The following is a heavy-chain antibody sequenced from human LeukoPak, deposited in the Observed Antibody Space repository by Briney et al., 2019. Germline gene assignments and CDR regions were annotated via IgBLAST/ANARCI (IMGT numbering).Heavy chain of an antibody. CDR2: IHYSGRA. CDR1: GGSISGYY. J-gene: IGHJ3*02. D-gene: IGHD6-19*01. Sequence: SETLSLTCSVSGGSISGYYWTWVRQPPGKGLEWIGQIHYSGRADYNPSLKSRITMSVDTSRNQISLKLSSVTAADTAIYYCARLTALAGHRGAFDIWGPGTMVTVSS. V-gene: IGHV4-59*08. CDR3: ARLTALAGHRGAFDI.